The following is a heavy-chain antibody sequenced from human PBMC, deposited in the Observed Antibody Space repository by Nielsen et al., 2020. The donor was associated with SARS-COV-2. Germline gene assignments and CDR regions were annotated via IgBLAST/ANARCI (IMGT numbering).Heavy chain of an antibody. CDR3: GRSTVITSNYYMDV. V-gene: IGHV3-33*01. D-gene: IGHD3-16*01. Sequence: WIRQPPGKGLEWVAVIWFDGSNKYYVDSVKGRFTISRDNSKNTLYLQMNSLRAEDTAVYYCGRSTVITSNYYMDVWGKGTTVTVSS. CDR2: IWFDGSNK. J-gene: IGHJ6*03.